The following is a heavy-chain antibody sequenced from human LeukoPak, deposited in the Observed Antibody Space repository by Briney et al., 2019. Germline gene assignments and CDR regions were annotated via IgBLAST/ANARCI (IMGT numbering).Heavy chain of an antibody. Sequence: PGGSLRLSCAASGFTVGNNYMAWVRQVPGKGLEWVSFIYSGGSTYYADSVKGRFTISRDNSKNTLYLQMNSLRAEDTAVYYCAKFRDGYNFRNDAFDIWGQGTMVTVSS. CDR2: IYSGGST. V-gene: IGHV3-53*01. D-gene: IGHD5-24*01. CDR3: AKFRDGYNFRNDAFDI. CDR1: GFTVGNNY. J-gene: IGHJ3*02.